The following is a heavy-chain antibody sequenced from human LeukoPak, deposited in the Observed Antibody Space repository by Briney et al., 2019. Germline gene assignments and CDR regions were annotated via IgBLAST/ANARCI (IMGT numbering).Heavy chain of an antibody. CDR1: GFTFSTYG. CDR2: IRYDGTNK. D-gene: IGHD4-17*01. CDR3: AKDRDYGDYPSAYYYYMDV. V-gene: IGHV3-30*02. Sequence: GGSLRLSCAASGFTFSTYGIHWXRQAPGKXLEWVAFIRYDGTNKWYADSVKGRFTISRDNSKNMLYLQMNSLRAEDTAVYHCAKDRDYGDYPSAYYYYMDVWGKGTTVTVSS. J-gene: IGHJ6*03.